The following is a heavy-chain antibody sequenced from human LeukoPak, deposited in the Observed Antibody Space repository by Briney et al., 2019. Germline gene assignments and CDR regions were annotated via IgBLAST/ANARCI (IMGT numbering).Heavy chain of an antibody. CDR1: GFTFSTYS. CDR3: ARAGYDSSGRDAFDI. J-gene: IGHJ3*02. D-gene: IGHD3-22*01. Sequence: GGSLRLSCAASGFTFSTYSMNWVRQAPGKGLEWVSSISSSSYYIYYADSVKGRFTISRDNAKNSLYLQMNSLRAEDTAVYYCARAGYDSSGRDAFDIWGQGTMVTVSS. V-gene: IGHV3-21*01. CDR2: ISSSSYYI.